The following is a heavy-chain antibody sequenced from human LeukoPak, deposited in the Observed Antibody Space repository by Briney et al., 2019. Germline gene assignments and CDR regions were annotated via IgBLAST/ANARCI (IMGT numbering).Heavy chain of an antibody. CDR2: IYSGGST. D-gene: IGHD5-18*01. J-gene: IGHJ5*02. Sequence: GGSLRLSCAAPGFTVSSNYMSWVRQAPGKGLEWVSVIYSGGSTYYADSVKGRFTISRDNSKNTLYLQMNSLRAEDTAVYYCARVSTAMAAASDPWGQGTLVTVSS. CDR3: ARVSTAMAAASDP. CDR1: GFTVSSNY. V-gene: IGHV3-66*01.